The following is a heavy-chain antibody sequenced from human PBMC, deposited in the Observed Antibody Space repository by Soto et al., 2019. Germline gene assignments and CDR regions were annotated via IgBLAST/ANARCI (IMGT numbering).Heavy chain of an antibody. D-gene: IGHD2-15*01. CDR3: ARKYCSGGSCYSGYYHMDV. CDR1: GGSFSGYY. J-gene: IGHJ6*03. V-gene: IGHV4-34*01. Sequence: SETLSVTCAVYGGSFSGYYWSWIRQPPGKGLEWIGEINHSGSTNYNPSLKSRVTISVDTSKNQFSLKLSSVTAADTAVYYCARKYCSGGSCYSGYYHMDVWGKGTTVTVSS. CDR2: INHSGST.